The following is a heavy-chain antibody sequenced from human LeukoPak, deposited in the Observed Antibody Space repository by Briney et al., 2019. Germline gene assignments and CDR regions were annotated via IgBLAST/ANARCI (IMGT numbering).Heavy chain of an antibody. D-gene: IGHD4-11*01. CDR2: IFYSGST. CDR1: GGSFSGYY. J-gene: IGHJ5*02. V-gene: IGHV4-59*12. Sequence: TSETLSLTCAVYGGSFSGYYWSWIRQPPGKGLEWVGSIFYSGSTNYNPALKSRVTISVDTSKNQFSLKLSSVTAADTAVYYCARSKGRVSWFDPWGQGTLVTVSS. CDR3: ARSKGRVSWFDP.